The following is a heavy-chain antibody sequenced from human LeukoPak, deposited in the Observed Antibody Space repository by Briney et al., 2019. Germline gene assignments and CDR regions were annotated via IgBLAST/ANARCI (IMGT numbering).Heavy chain of an antibody. CDR3: ARVRSSYYYYMDV. V-gene: IGHV3-21*01. CDR2: ISSSSSYI. CDR1: GFTFSSYS. Sequence: GGSLRLSCAASGFTFSSYSMNWVRQAPGKGLEWVSSISSSSSYIYYADSVKGRFTISRDNAKNSLYLQVNSLRAEDTAVYYCARVRSSYYYYMDVWGKGTTVTISS. D-gene: IGHD6-13*01. J-gene: IGHJ6*03.